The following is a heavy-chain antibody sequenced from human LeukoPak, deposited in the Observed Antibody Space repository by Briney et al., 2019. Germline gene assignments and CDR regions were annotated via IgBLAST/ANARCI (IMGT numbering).Heavy chain of an antibody. V-gene: IGHV4-34*01. J-gene: IGHJ4*02. CDR2: INHSGST. CDR3: ARKLGSRITIFGVVISPNGPFDY. Sequence: NPSETLSLTCAVYGGSFSGYYWSWIRQPPGKGLEWIGEINHSGSTNYNPSLKSRVTISVDTSKNQFSLKLSSVTAADTAVYYCARKLGSRITIFGVVISPNGPFDYWGRGTLVTVSS. D-gene: IGHD3-3*01. CDR1: GGSFSGYY.